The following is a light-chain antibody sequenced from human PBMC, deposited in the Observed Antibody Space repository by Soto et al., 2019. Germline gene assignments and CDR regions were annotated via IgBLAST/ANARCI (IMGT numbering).Light chain of an antibody. Sequence: DIQMTQSPSTLSASVGDRVTITCRASQSISTWLAWYQQKPGKAPKLLIYKASSLEGGVPSRLSGSGSWTEFNITISSLQPDDFATYYCQQYNTYPLTFGGGTTVEIK. CDR3: QQYNTYPLT. CDR1: QSISTW. J-gene: IGKJ4*01. V-gene: IGKV1-5*03. CDR2: KAS.